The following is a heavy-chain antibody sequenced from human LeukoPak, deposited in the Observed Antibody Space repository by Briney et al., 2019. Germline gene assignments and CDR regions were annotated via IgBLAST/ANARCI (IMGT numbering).Heavy chain of an antibody. CDR1: GGSFSGYY. J-gene: IGHJ4*02. V-gene: IGHV4-34*01. CDR2: INHSGST. CDR3: TITTGTTLGLMDY. Sequence: SETLSLTCAIYGGSFSGYYWRWIRQPPGKGLEWIGEINHSGSTNYNPSLKSRVTISVDTSKNQLSLKMSSVTAADTAVYYCTITTGTTLGLMDYWGQGTLVTVSS. D-gene: IGHD1-1*01.